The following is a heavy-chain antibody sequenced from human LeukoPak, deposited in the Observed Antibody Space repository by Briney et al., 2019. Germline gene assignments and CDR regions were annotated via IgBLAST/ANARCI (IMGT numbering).Heavy chain of an antibody. CDR3: ARGGDYGDLRYFDY. D-gene: IGHD4-17*01. CDR2: IYYRGST. J-gene: IGHJ4*02. Sequence: SETLSLTCTVSGGSINNYYWSWIRQPPGKGLEWIGYIYYRGSTNYNPSLKSRVTFSVDPSKNQFSLKLNSVTAADTAVYYCARGGDYGDLRYFDYWGQGTLVTVSS. V-gene: IGHV4-59*01. CDR1: GGSINNYY.